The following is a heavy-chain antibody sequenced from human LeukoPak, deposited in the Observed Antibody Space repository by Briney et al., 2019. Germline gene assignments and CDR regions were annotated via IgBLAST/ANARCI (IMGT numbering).Heavy chain of an antibody. D-gene: IGHD6-19*01. CDR2: IKGDGSDT. Sequence: GGSLRLSCAASGFTFSSYWMHWVRQVPGKGLVWVSRIKGDGSDTRYADSVKGRFTISRDNAKNTLYLQMNSLRAEDTAVYYCARGYSSGLHFDYWGQGTLVTVSS. CDR3: ARGYSSGLHFDY. CDR1: GFTFSSYW. J-gene: IGHJ4*02. V-gene: IGHV3-74*01.